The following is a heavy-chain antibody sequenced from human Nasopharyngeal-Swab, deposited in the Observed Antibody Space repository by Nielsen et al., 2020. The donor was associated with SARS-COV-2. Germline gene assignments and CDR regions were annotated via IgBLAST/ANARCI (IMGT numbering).Heavy chain of an antibody. CDR3: ARGVGVDDFWSGRFDY. Sequence: GESLKISCAASGFTVSGNLMTWVRQAPGKGLEWVSVIYSAGQTNYADSVKGRFTISRDNSKNTLYLQMNSLRAEDTAVYYCARGVGVDDFWSGRFDYWGQGTLVTVSS. CDR2: IYSAGQT. CDR1: GFTVSGNL. J-gene: IGHJ4*02. V-gene: IGHV3-53*01. D-gene: IGHD3-3*01.